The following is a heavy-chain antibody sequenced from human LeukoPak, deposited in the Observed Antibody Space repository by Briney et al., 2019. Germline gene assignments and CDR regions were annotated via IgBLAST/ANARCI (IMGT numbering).Heavy chain of an antibody. CDR1: GYTFTGYY. CDR3: AGDEYSFDTYNWFDP. D-gene: IGHD5-18*01. Sequence: ASVKVSCKASGYTFTGYYMHWVRQAPGQGLEWMGWINPNSGGTNYAQKFQGRVTMTRDTSISTAYMELSRLRSDDTAVYYCAGDEYSFDTYNWFDPWGQGTLVTVSS. CDR2: INPNSGGT. J-gene: IGHJ5*02. V-gene: IGHV1-2*02.